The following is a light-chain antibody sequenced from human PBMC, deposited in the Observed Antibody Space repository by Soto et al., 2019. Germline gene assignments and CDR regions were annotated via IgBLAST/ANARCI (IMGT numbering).Light chain of an antibody. CDR2: GAS. CDR3: QQYNYWPPKVT. V-gene: IGKV3-15*01. CDR1: QSVSSK. Sequence: EIVMTQSPATLSVSPGERATLSCRASQSVSSKLAWYQEKPNQAPRLLIYGASTRATGIPARFSGSGSGTEFTLTISSLQSEDFAVYYCQQYNYWPPKVTFGQGTRLEIK. J-gene: IGKJ5*01.